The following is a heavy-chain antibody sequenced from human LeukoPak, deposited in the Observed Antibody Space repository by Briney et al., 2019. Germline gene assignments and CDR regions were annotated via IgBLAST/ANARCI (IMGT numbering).Heavy chain of an antibody. CDR3: AKRGPSDYFYGMDV. V-gene: IGHV3-30*18. J-gene: IGHJ6*02. CDR1: GSTFSSYG. CDR2: ISYDGSNK. D-gene: IGHD2-2*01. Sequence: PGGSLRLSCAASGSTFSSYGIHWVRQAPGKGLEWVAVISYDGSNKYYADSVKGRFTISRDNSKNTLYLHMNSLRAEDTAVYYCAKRGPSDYFYGMDVWGQGTTVTVSS.